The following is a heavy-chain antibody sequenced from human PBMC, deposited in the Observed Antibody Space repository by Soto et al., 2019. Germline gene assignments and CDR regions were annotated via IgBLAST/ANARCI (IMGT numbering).Heavy chain of an antibody. Sequence: QVQLVESGGGVVQPGRSLRLSCGASGFTFSSNGMHWVRQAPGKGLEWVAVIWYDGTNTYYADSVKGRFTISRDNSRNMVSLQMNRLRVEDTAVYYCARWGDNKVFDDRGQGTLGSVAS. V-gene: IGHV3-33*01. CDR1: GFTFSSNG. J-gene: IGHJ4*02. CDR2: IWYDGTNT. CDR3: ARWGDNKVFDD. D-gene: IGHD3-10*01.